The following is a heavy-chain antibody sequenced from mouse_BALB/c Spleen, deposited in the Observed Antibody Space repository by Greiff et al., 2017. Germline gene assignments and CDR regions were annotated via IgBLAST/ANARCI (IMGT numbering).Heavy chain of an antibody. Sequence: ESGPGLVKPSQSLSLTCSVTGYSITSGYYWNWIRQFPGNKLEWMGYISYDGSNNYNPSLKNRISITRDTSKNQFFLKLNSVTTEDTATYYCARGFGNYAMDYWGQGTSVIVSS. D-gene: IGHD1-1*02. CDR2: ISYDGSN. V-gene: IGHV3-6*02. CDR3: ARGFGNYAMDY. J-gene: IGHJ4*01. CDR1: GYSITSGYY.